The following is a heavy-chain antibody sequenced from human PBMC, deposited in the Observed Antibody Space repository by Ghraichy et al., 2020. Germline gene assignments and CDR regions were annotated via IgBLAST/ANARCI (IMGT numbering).Heavy chain of an antibody. CDR2: IYYSGST. J-gene: IGHJ4*02. D-gene: IGHD6-13*01. Sequence: SETLSLTCTVSGGSISSSSYYWGWIRQPPGKGLEWIGSIYYSGSTYYNPSLKSRVTISVDTSKNQFSLKLSSVTAADTAVYYCALAHWGSSWFSLDQYYFDYWGQGTLVTVSS. V-gene: IGHV4-39*07. CDR3: ALAHWGSSWFSLDQYYFDY. CDR1: GGSISSSSYY.